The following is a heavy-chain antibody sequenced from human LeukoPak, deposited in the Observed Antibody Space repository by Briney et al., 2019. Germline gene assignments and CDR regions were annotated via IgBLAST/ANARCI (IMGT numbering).Heavy chain of an antibody. D-gene: IGHD5-18*01. CDR3: ARVLGYSYGYAHYYYGMDV. J-gene: IGHJ6*02. Sequence: SQTLSLTCAISGDSVSSNSAAWNWIRQSPSRGLEWLGRTYYRSKWYNDYAVSVKSRITINPDTSKNQFSLQLNSVTPEDTAVYYCARVLGYSYGYAHYYYGMDVWGQGTTVTVSS. V-gene: IGHV6-1*01. CDR2: TYYRSKWYN. CDR1: GDSVSSNSAA.